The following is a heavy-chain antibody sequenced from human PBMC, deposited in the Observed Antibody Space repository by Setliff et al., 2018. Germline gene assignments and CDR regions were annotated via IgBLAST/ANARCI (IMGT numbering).Heavy chain of an antibody. V-gene: IGHV3-21*01. J-gene: IGHJ5*02. CDR3: ARDLIRGAPNWFDP. CDR2: ISSSSRYM. CDR1: GFTFSSFN. Sequence: GGSLRLSCAASGFTFSSFNMNWVRQAPGKGLEWVSSISSSSRYMYYSDSVKGRFTISRDNAKSSLYLQMNSLRAEDTAVYYCARDLIRGAPNWFDPWGQGTLVTVSS. D-gene: IGHD3-10*01.